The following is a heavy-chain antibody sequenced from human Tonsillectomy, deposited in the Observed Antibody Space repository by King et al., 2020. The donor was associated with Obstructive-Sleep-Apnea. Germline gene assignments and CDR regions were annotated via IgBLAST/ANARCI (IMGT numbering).Heavy chain of an antibody. D-gene: IGHD2-15*01. CDR3: ASPLGYCSGGSCYHFDY. V-gene: IGHV4-38-2*02. J-gene: IGHJ4*02. CDR1: GYSISSGYY. Sequence: QLQESGPGLVKPSETLSLTCTVSGYSISSGYYWGWIRQPPGKGLEWIGSIYHSGSTYYNPSLKSRVTISVDTSKNQFSLKLTSVTAADTAVYYCASPLGYCSGGSCYHFDYWGQGTLVTVSS. CDR2: IYHSGST.